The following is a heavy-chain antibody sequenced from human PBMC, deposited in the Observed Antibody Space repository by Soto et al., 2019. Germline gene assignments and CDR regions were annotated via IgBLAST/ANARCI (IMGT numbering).Heavy chain of an antibody. CDR3: ARVRHDFWSGYYKDFDY. V-gene: IGHV1-18*01. CDR2: ISAYNGNT. Sequence: ASVKVSCKASGYTFTSYGISWVRQAPGQGLEWMGWISAYNGNTNYAQKLQGRVTMTTDTSTSTAYMELRSLRSDDTAVYYCARVRHDFWSGYYKDFDYWGQGTLVTVSS. J-gene: IGHJ4*02. D-gene: IGHD3-3*01. CDR1: GYTFTSYG.